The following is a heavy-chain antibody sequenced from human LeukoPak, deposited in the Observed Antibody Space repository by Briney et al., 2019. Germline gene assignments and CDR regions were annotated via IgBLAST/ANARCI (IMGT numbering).Heavy chain of an antibody. CDR1: GGSFSGYY. J-gene: IGHJ5*02. CDR2: INHSGST. D-gene: IGHD2-2*01. V-gene: IGHV4-34*01. CDR3: ASTFGVVVPAASRNWFDP. Sequence: SETLSLTCAVHGGSFSGYYWSWIRQPPGKGLEWIGEINHSGSTNYNPSLKSRVTISVDTSKNQFSLKLSSVTAADTAVYYCASTFGVVVPAASRNWFDPWGQGTLVTVSS.